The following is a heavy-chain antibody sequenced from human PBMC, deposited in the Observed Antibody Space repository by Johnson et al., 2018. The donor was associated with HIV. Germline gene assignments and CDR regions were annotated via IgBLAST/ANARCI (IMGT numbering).Heavy chain of an antibody. V-gene: IGHV3-30*04. CDR1: GFPFSNFA. CDR3: ARGGIEYNSPLGVGYAFDV. J-gene: IGHJ3*01. D-gene: IGHD6-6*01. Sequence: QEKLVESGGGVVQPGRSLRLSCAASGFPFSNFAMHWVRQAPGKGLEWVAIISYDGSKIFYADSVKGRFTISRDNSKNTLFLQMNSLRAEDTALYYSARGGIEYNSPLGVGYAFDVWGQGTMVTVSS. CDR2: ISYDGSKI.